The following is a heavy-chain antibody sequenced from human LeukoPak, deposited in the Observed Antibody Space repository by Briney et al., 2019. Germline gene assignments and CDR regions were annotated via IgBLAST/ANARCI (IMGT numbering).Heavy chain of an antibody. CDR2: IRSKANSYAT. CDR3: AKDKVRGVSFDAFDI. V-gene: IGHV3-73*01. J-gene: IGHJ3*02. D-gene: IGHD3-10*01. Sequence: GGSLRLSCAASGFTFSGSAMHWVRQASGRGLEWVGRIRSKANSYATAYAASVKGRFTISRDNAKNSLYLQMNSLRAEDTALYYCAKDKVRGVSFDAFDIWGQGTMVTVSS. CDR1: GFTFSGSA.